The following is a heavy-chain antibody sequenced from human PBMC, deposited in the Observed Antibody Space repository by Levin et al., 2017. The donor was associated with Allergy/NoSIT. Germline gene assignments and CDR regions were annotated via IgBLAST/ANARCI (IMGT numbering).Heavy chain of an antibody. V-gene: IGHV1-8*01. J-gene: IGHJ6*03. D-gene: IGHD3-10*01. Sequence: ASVKVSCKASGYTFTSYDINWVRQATGQGLEWMGWMNPNSGNTGYAQKFQGRVTMTRNTSISTAYMELSSLRSEDTAVYYCAINYGSGKKRSHYYYYYMDVWGKGTTVTVSS. CDR1: GYTFTSYD. CDR3: AINYGSGKKRSHYYYYYMDV. CDR2: MNPNSGNT.